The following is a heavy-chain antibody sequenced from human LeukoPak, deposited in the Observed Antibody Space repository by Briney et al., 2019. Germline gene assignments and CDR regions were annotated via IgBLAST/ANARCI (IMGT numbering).Heavy chain of an antibody. D-gene: IGHD3-10*01. CDR3: VRGTPTPGMDY. CDR1: GYPFSAHF. V-gene: IGHV7-4-1*02. CDR2: IDTTTGNP. J-gene: IGHJ4*02. Sequence: ASVNVSCKASGYPFSAHFLNWVRQAPEQGLEWMGNIDTTTGNPRYAQDFTGRFVFSLDTSVSTAYLQITSLKADDTAAYYCVRGTPTPGMDYWGQGTQVTVSS.